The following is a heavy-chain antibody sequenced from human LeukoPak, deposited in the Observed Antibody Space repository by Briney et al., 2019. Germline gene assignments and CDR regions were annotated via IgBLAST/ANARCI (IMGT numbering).Heavy chain of an antibody. D-gene: IGHD1/OR15-1a*01. V-gene: IGHV4-61*02. CDR3: ARENNKLDAFDI. CDR1: GGSISSGSYS. CDR2: IYTSGST. Sequence: SETLSLTCTVSGGSISSGSYSWSWIRQPAGKGLEWIGRIYTSGSTNYNPSLKSRVTIPVDTSKNQFSLKLSSVTAADTAVYYCARENNKLDAFDIWGQGTMVTVSS. J-gene: IGHJ3*02.